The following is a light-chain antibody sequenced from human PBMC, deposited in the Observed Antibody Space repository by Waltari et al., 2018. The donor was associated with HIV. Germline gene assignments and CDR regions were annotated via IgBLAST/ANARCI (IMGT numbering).Light chain of an antibody. V-gene: IGLV1-40*01. J-gene: IGLJ2*01. CDR1: SSNIGTGYD. Sequence: QSLLAQPPSVSGAPGPRVTISCTGSSSNIGTGYDFHWYQQFPGTAPKLLIYGNSNRPSGIPDRCSGSKSGSSASLAVTGLQAEDEADYYCQSYDSSLSDVVFGGGTKLTVL. CDR2: GNS. CDR3: QSYDSSLSDVV.